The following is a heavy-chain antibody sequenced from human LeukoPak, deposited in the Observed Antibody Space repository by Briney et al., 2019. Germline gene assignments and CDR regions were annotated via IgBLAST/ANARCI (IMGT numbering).Heavy chain of an antibody. J-gene: IGHJ3*02. CDR1: GFTVSGNY. CDR3: ARDFWEKDGFIGAFDI. D-gene: IGHD3-3*01. V-gene: IGHV3-66*01. CDR2: IYSGDST. Sequence: PGGSLRLSCAASGFTVSGNYMSWVRQAPGKGLEWVSIIYSGDSTYYADSVKGRFTISRDNSKNTLYLQMNSLRAEDTAVYYCARDFWEKDGFIGAFDIWGQGTMVTVSS.